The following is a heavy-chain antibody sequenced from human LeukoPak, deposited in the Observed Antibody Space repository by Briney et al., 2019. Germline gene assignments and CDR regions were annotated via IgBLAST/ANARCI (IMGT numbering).Heavy chain of an antibody. J-gene: IGHJ4*02. V-gene: IGHV4-39*01. D-gene: IGHD3-3*01. CDR1: GGSISSSSYS. CDR2: IYYSGTT. CDR3: ARLRFDFWSGYTHPYFDY. Sequence: SETLSLTCTVSGGSISSSSYSWGWIRQPPGKGLEWLGSIYYSGTTYYNPSLKSRVTISVDTSKIQFSLKLSSVAATDTAVYFCARLRFDFWSGYTHPYFDYWGQGTLVTVSS.